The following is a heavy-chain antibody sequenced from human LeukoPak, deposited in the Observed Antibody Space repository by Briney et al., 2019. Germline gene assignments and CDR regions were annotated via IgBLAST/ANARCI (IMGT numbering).Heavy chain of an antibody. J-gene: IGHJ4*02. CDR2: ILWDDDK. Sequence: SGPTLVNPTQTLTLTCTFSGFSLSTSGVGVGWIRQPPGKALEWLALILWDDDKRYSPSLKSRLTITKDTSKNQVVLTMINVDPVDTATYYCARRCSSASCYLYWGQGTLVTVSS. CDR3: ARRCSSASCYLY. CDR1: GFSLSTSGVG. V-gene: IGHV2-5*02. D-gene: IGHD2-2*01.